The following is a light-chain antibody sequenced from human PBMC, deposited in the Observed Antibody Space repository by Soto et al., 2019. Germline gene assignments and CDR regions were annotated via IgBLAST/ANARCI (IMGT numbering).Light chain of an antibody. Sequence: DIQMTQSPSTLSASVGDRVPITCRASQSISSGLAWYQQKPGKAPKLLIYDASSLESGVPSRFSGSGSGTEFTLTISSLQPDDFATYYCQQYNSYSLTFGQGTKVEIK. CDR1: QSISSG. CDR2: DAS. CDR3: QQYNSYSLT. V-gene: IGKV1-5*01. J-gene: IGKJ1*01.